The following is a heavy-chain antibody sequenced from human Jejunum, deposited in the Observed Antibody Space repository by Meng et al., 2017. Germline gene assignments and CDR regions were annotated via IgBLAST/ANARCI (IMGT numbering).Heavy chain of an antibody. CDR3: VKDNRLTLQGFMDV. J-gene: IGHJ6*02. Sequence: SLKISCAASGFTFEDFAMHWVRQAPGKGLEWVSGISWKSGSIAYADSVKGRFTISRDNAKNSLYLQMNSLRVEDTALYYCVKDNRLTLQGFMDVWGQGTTVTVSS. CDR1: GFTFEDFA. V-gene: IGHV3-9*01. D-gene: IGHD3-9*01. CDR2: ISWKSGSI.